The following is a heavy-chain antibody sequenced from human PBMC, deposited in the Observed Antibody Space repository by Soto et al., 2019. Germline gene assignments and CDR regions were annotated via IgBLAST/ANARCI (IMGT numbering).Heavy chain of an antibody. V-gene: IGHV1-18*01. D-gene: IGHD5-12*01. CDR1: GYPFTSYG. J-gene: IGHJ3*02. CDR3: ARGRIVASIHDAFDI. Sequence: QGQLLQSGDEVKTPGASVRVSCTASGYPFTSYGISWVRQAPGQGLEWVAWSSAYNGKRDTAQKFQGRVTMTLDTSTATAHMELGDLTSADTAVYYCARGRIVASIHDAFDIWGQGTKVTVSS. CDR2: SSAYNGKR.